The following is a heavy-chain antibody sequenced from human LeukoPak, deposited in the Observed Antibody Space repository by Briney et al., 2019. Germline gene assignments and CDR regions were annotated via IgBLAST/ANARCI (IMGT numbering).Heavy chain of an antibody. J-gene: IGHJ4*02. CDR1: GYSISSGYY. Sequence: SETLSLTCTVSGYSISSGYYWGWIRQPPVKGLEWIGSIYHSGSTYYNPSLKSRVTISVDTSKNQFSLKLSSVTAADTAVYYCAKSSYSIFDYWGQGTLVTVSS. D-gene: IGHD5-18*01. CDR2: IYHSGST. CDR3: AKSSYSIFDY. V-gene: IGHV4-38-2*02.